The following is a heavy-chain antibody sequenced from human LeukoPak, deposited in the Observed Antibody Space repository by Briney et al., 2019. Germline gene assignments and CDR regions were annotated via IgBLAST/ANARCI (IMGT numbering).Heavy chain of an antibody. D-gene: IGHD6-19*01. Sequence: RAGGSLRLSCAASGFTFSSYAMTWVRQAPGKGLEWVSCISGSAGNTYYADSVKGRFTISRDNSQNTLFLQVNSLRADDTAVYYCAKGVAVAANPYYYYYSMDVWGQGTTVTVSS. V-gene: IGHV3-23*01. CDR3: AKGVAVAANPYYYYYSMDV. CDR1: GFTFSSYA. CDR2: ISGSAGNT. J-gene: IGHJ6*02.